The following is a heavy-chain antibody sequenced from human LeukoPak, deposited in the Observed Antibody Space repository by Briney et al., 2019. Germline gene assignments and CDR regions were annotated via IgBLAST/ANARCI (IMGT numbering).Heavy chain of an antibody. D-gene: IGHD4-17*01. Sequence: GGSLRLSCAASGFTFSNYGMHRVRQAPGKGLEWVAVISYDGSNRYYADSVKGRFTISRDNSKNTLYLQMNSLRAEDTAVYYCAKPIMTTVTTLDLYFDYWGQGALVTVSS. CDR3: AKPIMTTVTTLDLYFDY. CDR2: ISYDGSNR. J-gene: IGHJ4*02. V-gene: IGHV3-30*18. CDR1: GFTFSNYG.